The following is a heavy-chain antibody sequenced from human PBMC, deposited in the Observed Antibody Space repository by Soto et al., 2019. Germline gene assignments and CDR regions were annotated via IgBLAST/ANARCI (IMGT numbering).Heavy chain of an antibody. CDR1: GFTFSSYS. J-gene: IGHJ3*02. V-gene: IGHV3-72*01. Sequence: GGSLRLSCAASGFTFSSYSMNWVRQAPGKGLEWVSSISCSTSYKANSYTTEYAASVKGRFTISRDDSKNSLYLQMNSLKTEDTAVYYCARGNRAFEIWGQGTMVTVSS. CDR2: TSYKANSYTT. CDR3: ARGNRAFEI.